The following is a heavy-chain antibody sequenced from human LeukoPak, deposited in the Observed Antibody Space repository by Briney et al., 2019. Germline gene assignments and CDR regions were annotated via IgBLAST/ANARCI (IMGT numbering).Heavy chain of an antibody. D-gene: IGHD2/OR15-2a*01. CDR3: AGDRSGTTEY. CDR1: GDSNSSDY. J-gene: IGHJ1*01. CDR2: IYYSGST. V-gene: IGHV4-59*01. Sequence: SETLSLTCNVSGDSNSSDYWSWIRQPPGKGLEWIGHIYYSGSTNYNPSLKSRVTISVDASKNHFSLKVSSVTAADTAVYYCAGDRSGTTEYWGQGTLVTVSS.